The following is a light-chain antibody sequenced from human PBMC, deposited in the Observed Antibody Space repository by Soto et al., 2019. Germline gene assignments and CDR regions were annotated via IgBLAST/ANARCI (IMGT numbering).Light chain of an antibody. Sequence: IQMTQSPSTLSASVGDRVTFTCRASQTISTWLAWYQQKPGEAPKLLIYKASTLEVGVPSRFSASGSGTDFTLTINTLSSADFATYYCQQYHSYPCTFGQGTKV. J-gene: IGKJ1*01. V-gene: IGKV1-5*03. CDR3: QQYHSYPCT. CDR1: QTISTW. CDR2: KAS.